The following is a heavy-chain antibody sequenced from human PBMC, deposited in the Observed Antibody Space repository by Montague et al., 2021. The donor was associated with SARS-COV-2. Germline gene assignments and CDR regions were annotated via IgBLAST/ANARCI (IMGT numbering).Heavy chain of an antibody. CDR2: SCSGGCDT. Sequence: SLRLSCAASGFTFDTFAMNWVRQAPGEGLEWVAVSCSGGCDTYYAESVKGRFIISRGNSRKTLYLQMKSLRAEDTAVYYCAKADDYFDSGIDHWGQGTLVTVSS. CDR3: AKADDYFDSGIDH. J-gene: IGHJ4*02. D-gene: IGHD3-9*01. V-gene: IGHV3-23*03. CDR1: GFTFDTFA.